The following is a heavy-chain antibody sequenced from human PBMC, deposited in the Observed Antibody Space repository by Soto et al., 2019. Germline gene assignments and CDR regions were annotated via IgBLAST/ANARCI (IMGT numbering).Heavy chain of an antibody. D-gene: IGHD5-12*01. Sequence: LSLTCTVSCDSINNYYWSWMRLPAGKGLEWIGRIYSNGNTYYNPSLKSRVSMSVDTSKNQFSLILKTVTAADTAVYYCARGGAVATTAHFDHWGPGTLVTVSS. J-gene: IGHJ4*02. CDR3: ARGGAVATTAHFDH. CDR1: CDSINNYY. CDR2: IYSNGNT. V-gene: IGHV4-4*07.